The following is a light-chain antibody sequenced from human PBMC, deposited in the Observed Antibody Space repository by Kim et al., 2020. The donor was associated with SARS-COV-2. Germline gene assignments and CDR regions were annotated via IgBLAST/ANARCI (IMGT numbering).Light chain of an antibody. CDR3: QQYNNWPYT. CDR2: GAS. CDR1: QRVSSN. V-gene: IGKV3-15*01. J-gene: IGKJ2*01. Sequence: SVSPGKRATLSCRASQRVSSNLAWYQQKPGQAPRLLIYGASTRATGIPARFSGSGSGTEFTLTISSLQSEDFAVYYCQQYNNWPYTFGQGTKLEI.